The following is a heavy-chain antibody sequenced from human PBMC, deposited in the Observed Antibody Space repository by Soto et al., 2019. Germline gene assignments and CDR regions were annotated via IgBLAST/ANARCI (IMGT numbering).Heavy chain of an antibody. CDR3: APGWDMATFWTD. J-gene: IGHJ4*02. CDR1: GFTFGSYT. Sequence: EVQLLESGGGLVKPGGPLSLSCVPFGFTFGSYTISWNPQAPGKGLDWVSTIAGGDTTQYAESVKGRFTISRDKAKNTLYLQMNTLRVEDTAVYYCAPGWDMATFWTDWGQGTLVTVSS. CDR2: IAGGDTT. V-gene: IGHV3-23*01. D-gene: IGHD3-3*01.